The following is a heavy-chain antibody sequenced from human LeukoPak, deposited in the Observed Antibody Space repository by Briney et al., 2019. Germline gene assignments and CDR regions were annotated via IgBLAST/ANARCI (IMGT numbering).Heavy chain of an antibody. V-gene: IGHV3-74*01. D-gene: IGHD3-10*01. CDR3: VRGVYASGSSP. CDR2: ITSDGSSN. Sequence: GGSPRLSCEASGFTLSNYWMYWVRQAPGKGLVWVSRITSDGSSNYADSVKGRFTISRDSAKNTLYLQMNSLRAEDTAVYYCVRGVYASGSSPWGQGTLVTVSS. CDR1: GFTLSNYW. J-gene: IGHJ5*02.